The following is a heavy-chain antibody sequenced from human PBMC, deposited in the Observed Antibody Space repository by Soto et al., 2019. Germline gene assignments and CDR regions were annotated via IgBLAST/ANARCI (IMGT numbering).Heavy chain of an antibody. J-gene: IGHJ4*02. CDR1: GGSISNYY. CDR3: AREIAVAGTHYFDY. D-gene: IGHD6-19*01. CDR2: IYYSGSI. Sequence: PSETLSLTCTVSGGSISNYYWSWIRQPPGKGLEWIGYIYYSGSINYNPSLKSRVTISEDTSKNQFSLKMSSVTAADTAVYYCAREIAVAGTHYFDYWGQGTPVTVSS. V-gene: IGHV4-59*01.